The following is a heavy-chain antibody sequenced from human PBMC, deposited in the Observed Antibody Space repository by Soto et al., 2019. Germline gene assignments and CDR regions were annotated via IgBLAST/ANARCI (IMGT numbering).Heavy chain of an antibody. V-gene: IGHV4-4*02. CDR2: IFHDGTA. CDR3: ARLVYDTRLDYLYFDF. J-gene: IGHJ4*02. CDR1: GVSISSGNW. D-gene: IGHD3-16*01. Sequence: SETLSLTCTVSGVSISSGNWWTWVRQSPRKGLEYIGEIFHDGTANYFPSFERRVAMSVDKSKNQFSLKLTSVTAADAAIYYCARLVYDTRLDYLYFDFWGQGAQVTVSS.